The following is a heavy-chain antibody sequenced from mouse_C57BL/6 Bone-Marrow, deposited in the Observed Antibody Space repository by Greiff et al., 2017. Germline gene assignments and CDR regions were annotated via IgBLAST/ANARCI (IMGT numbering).Heavy chain of an antibody. J-gene: IGHJ4*01. Sequence: DVKLQESGPGLVKPSQSLSLTCSVTGYSITSGYYWHWIRPFPGNTLELMGYISYDGSNNYNPSLKNRISITRDTSKNQFFLKLNSVTTEDTATYYCARDLLSYWGQGTSVTVSS. CDR1: GYSITSGYY. CDR3: ARDLLSY. V-gene: IGHV3-6*01. D-gene: IGHD1-1*02. CDR2: ISYDGSN.